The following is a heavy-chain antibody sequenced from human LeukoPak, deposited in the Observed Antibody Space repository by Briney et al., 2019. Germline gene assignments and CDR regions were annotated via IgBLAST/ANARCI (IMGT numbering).Heavy chain of an antibody. D-gene: IGHD6-19*01. J-gene: IGHJ3*02. CDR3: AGVGSADAFDI. Sequence: GASVEVSCKASGYTFTSCYMHWVRQAPGQGLEWMGIINPSGGSTSYAQKFQGRVTITRDMSTSTVYMELSSLRSEDTAVYYCAGVGSADAFDIWGQGTMVTVSS. CDR1: GYTFTSCY. V-gene: IGHV1-46*01. CDR2: INPSGGST.